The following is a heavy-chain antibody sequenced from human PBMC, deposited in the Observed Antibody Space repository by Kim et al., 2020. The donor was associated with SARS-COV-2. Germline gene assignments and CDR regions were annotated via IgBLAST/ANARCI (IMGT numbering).Heavy chain of an antibody. Sequence: YDPPLKSTVTKPKATSKNQFSLTLSSVTAADTAVYYCAREGGGGYGFFDYWGQGTLVTVSS. CDR3: AREGGGGYGFFDY. J-gene: IGHJ4*02. D-gene: IGHD3-16*01. V-gene: IGHV4-30-2*05.